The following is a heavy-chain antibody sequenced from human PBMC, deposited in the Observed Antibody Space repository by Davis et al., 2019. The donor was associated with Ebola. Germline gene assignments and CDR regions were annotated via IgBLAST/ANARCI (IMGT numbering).Heavy chain of an antibody. CDR2: ISGRGGST. J-gene: IGHJ6*02. Sequence: PGGSLRLSCAASRFTFSRYGTNWVRQAPGEGLEWVSTISGRGGSTHYADSVKGRFTISRDNSKNTLYLQMNSLRAEDTAVYYCASNYYAMDVWGQGTTVTVSS. CDR1: RFTFSRYG. CDR3: ASNYYAMDV. V-gene: IGHV3-23*01.